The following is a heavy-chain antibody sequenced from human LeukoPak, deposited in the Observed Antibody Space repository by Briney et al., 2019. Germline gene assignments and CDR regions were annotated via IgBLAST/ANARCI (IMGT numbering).Heavy chain of an antibody. CDR2: INPNSGGT. V-gene: IGHV1-2*02. CDR3: ARDSASSITIRWFDP. D-gene: IGHD3-10*01. J-gene: IGHJ5*02. CDR1: GYTFTGYY. Sequence: ASVKVSCKASGYTFTGYYMHWVRQAPGQGLEWMGWINPNSGGTNYAQKLQGRVTMTTDTSTSTAYMELRSLRSDDTAVYYCARDSASSITIRWFDPWGQGTLVTVSS.